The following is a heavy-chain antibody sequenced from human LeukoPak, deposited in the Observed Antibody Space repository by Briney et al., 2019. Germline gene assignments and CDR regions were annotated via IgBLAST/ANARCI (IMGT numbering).Heavy chain of an antibody. CDR3: ATFTISTLSGDGMDV. CDR2: IYYSGST. D-gene: IGHD3-3*01. CDR1: GGSISSSSYY. V-gene: IGHV4-39*01. Sequence: SETLSLTCTVSGGSISSSSYYWGWIRQPPGKGLEWIGSIYYSGSTYYNPSLESRVTISVDTSKNQFSLKLSSVTAADTAVYYCATFTISTLSGDGMDVWGQGTTVTVSS. J-gene: IGHJ6*02.